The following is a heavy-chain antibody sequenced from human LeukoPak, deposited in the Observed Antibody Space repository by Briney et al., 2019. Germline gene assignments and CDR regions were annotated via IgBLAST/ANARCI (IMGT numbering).Heavy chain of an antibody. D-gene: IGHD5-24*01. CDR1: GYTFTSYA. CDR2: ISAGNGNT. V-gene: IGHV1-3*01. CDR3: ARECRDGYNEGFDY. J-gene: IGHJ4*02. Sequence: ASVKVSCKASGYTFTSYAMHWVRQAPGQRLEWMGWISAGNGNTKYSQKFQGRVTMTRDTSTSTVYMELSSLRSEDTAVYYCARECRDGYNEGFDYWGQGTLVTVSS.